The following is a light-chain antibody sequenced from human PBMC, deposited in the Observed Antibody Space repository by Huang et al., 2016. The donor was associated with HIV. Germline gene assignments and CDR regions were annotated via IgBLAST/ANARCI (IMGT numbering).Light chain of an antibody. J-gene: IGKJ5*01. CDR1: QSVSTF. V-gene: IGKV3-11*01. CDR3: QQHSYWPIT. Sequence: DIVLTQSPATLSLSPGERATVSCRASQSVSTFLAWYQRKPGQAPRLLILDASNRASGAPARFSGTGSGTDFTLTSSSLEPSDVAVYYCQQHSYWPITFGRGTRLEI. CDR2: DAS.